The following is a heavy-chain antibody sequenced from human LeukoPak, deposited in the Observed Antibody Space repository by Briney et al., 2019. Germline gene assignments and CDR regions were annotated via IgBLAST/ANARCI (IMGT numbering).Heavy chain of an antibody. CDR2: INSSGGT. Sequence: SETLSLTCAVYGGSFSGYHWTWIRQSPGKGLEWIGDINSSGGTYYNPSLKSRLTISVDTSKNQFSLKLRSVTAADTAVYYCARGRHDITMIVVVMTSVSYYLDVWGKGTTVTVS. J-gene: IGHJ6*03. CDR3: ARGRHDITMIVVVMTSVSYYLDV. D-gene: IGHD3-22*01. CDR1: GGSFSGYH. V-gene: IGHV4-34*01.